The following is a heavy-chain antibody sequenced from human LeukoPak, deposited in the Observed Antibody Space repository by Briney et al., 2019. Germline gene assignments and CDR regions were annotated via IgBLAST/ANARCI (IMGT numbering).Heavy chain of an antibody. Sequence: GGSLRLSCAASGFTFSSYAMHCVRQAPGKGLEWVAVISYDGSNKYYADSVKGRFTISRDNSKNTLYLQMNSLRAEDTAVYYCASPSKATQHFEYWGQGTLVTVSS. CDR3: ASPSKATQHFEY. D-gene: IGHD2-15*01. V-gene: IGHV3-30*04. CDR1: GFTFSSYA. CDR2: ISYDGSNK. J-gene: IGHJ4*02.